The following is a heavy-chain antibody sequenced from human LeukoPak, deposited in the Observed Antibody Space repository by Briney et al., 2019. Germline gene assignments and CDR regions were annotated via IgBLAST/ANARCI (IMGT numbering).Heavy chain of an antibody. D-gene: IGHD3-22*01. CDR1: EYTFTGYY. CDR2: ISGYNGST. V-gene: IGHV1-18*04. CDR3: ARGPGGRSGYHPLEDYYYYYYMDV. J-gene: IGHJ6*03. Sequence: ASVKVSCKASEYTFTGYYIHWVRQAPGQGLEWMGWISGYNGSTNYAQKLQGRVTMTTDTSTSTAYMELRSLRSDDTAVYYCARGPGGRSGYHPLEDYYYYYYMDVWGKGTTVTVSS.